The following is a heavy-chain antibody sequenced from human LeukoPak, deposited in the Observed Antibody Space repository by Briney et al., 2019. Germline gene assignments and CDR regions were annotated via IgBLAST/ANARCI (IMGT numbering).Heavy chain of an antibody. Sequence: GGSLRLSCEASGFTFSTYGMHWVRQAPGKGLEWVAGISNGGSYKYYADSVKGRFTISRDNSKNTLYLQMNSLRAEDTAVYYCAKVSTGYYFDYWGQGTLVTVSP. J-gene: IGHJ4*02. D-gene: IGHD4-17*01. CDR2: ISNGGSYK. V-gene: IGHV3-30*18. CDR3: AKVSTGYYFDY. CDR1: GFTFSTYG.